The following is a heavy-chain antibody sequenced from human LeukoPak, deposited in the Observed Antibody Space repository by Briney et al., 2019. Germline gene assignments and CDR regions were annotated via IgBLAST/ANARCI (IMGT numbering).Heavy chain of an antibody. J-gene: IGHJ4*02. Sequence: SETLSLTCTVSGGSISSSNYYWGWIRQPPGKGLEWIGNIFYSGNTYYNPSLKSRVTISVDTSKNQFSLRLSSVTAADTAVYYCARLGGYSYGSSYYFDYWGQGILVTVSS. CDR3: ARLGGYSYGSSYYFDY. CDR2: IFYSGNT. D-gene: IGHD5-18*01. V-gene: IGHV4-39*01. CDR1: GGSISSSNYY.